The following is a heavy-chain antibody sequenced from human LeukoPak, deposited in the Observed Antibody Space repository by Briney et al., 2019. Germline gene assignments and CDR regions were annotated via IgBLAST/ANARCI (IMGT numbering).Heavy chain of an antibody. CDR1: GFMFSSYW. D-gene: IGHD3-22*01. CDR3: ARGDYYDSSVNDY. Sequence: PGGSLRLSCAASGFMFSSYWMSWVRQAPGKGLEWVATIKPDGSEKYYVDSVKGRFTISRDNAKNSLYLQMNSLRDEDTAVYYCARGDYYDSSVNDYWGQGTLVTVSS. CDR2: IKPDGSEK. V-gene: IGHV3-7*01. J-gene: IGHJ4*02.